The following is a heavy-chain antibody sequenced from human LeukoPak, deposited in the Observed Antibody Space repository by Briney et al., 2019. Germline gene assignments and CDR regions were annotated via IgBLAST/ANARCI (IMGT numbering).Heavy chain of an antibody. D-gene: IGHD3-10*01. CDR1: GFTFSNAW. CDR2: IKSKTGGGTT. J-gene: IGHJ4*02. V-gene: IGHV3-15*01. CDR3: TTGLITMARGVYFDY. Sequence: GGSLRLSCAASGFTFSNAWMSWVRQAPGKGLEWVGRIKSKTGGGTTDYAAPVKGRFTISRDDSKNTLYLQMNTLKPEDTAVYYCTTGLITMARGVYFDYWGQGTLVTVSS.